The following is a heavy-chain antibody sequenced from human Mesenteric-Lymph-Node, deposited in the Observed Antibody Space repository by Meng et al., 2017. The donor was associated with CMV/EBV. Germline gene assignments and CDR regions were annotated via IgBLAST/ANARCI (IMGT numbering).Heavy chain of an antibody. CDR1: GFSFSSYG. Sequence: GESLKISCAPSGFSFSSYGMHWVRQAPGKGLEWVAVISYDVNNKYYADSVRGRFTISRDNLKNMLYLQMNSLRPEDTAVDYCSKDVLVGGASWPLHYGMDVWGQGATVTVSS. V-gene: IGHV3-30*19. D-gene: IGHD2-2*01. J-gene: IGHJ6*02. CDR2: ISYDVNNK. CDR3: SKDVLVGGASWPLHYGMDV.